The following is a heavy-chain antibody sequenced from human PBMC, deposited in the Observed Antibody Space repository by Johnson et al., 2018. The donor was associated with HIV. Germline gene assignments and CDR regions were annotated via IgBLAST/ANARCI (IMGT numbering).Heavy chain of an antibody. V-gene: IGHV3-9*01. CDR2: IGWDGFTI. CDR1: GFTFSSYA. CDR3: AKDHNYGSYLLAFDV. J-gene: IGHJ3*01. D-gene: IGHD3-10*01. Sequence: VQLVESGGGVVQPGGSLRLSCAASGFTFSSYAMHWVRQAPGKGLERVAGIGWDGFTIGYVDSVKGRFTISRDDATNSLYLQMHSLRTEDTALYYCAKDHNYGSYLLAFDVWGQGTMVTVSS.